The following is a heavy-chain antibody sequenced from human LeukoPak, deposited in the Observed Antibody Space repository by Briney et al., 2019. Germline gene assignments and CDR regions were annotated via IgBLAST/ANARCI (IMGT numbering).Heavy chain of an antibody. CDR2: IKQDGSEK. CDR3: ARDGILGSHDC. J-gene: IGHJ4*02. CDR1: GFTFSSYW. Sequence: GGSLRLSRAASGFTFSSYWMSWVRQAPGKGLEWVANIKQDGSEKYYVDSVKGRFTISRDNAKNSLFLQMNSLRAEDTAVYYCARDGILGSHDCWGQGTLVTVSS. D-gene: IGHD3-3*02. V-gene: IGHV3-7*01.